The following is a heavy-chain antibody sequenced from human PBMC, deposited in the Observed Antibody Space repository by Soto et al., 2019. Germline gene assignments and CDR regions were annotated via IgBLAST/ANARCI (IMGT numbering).Heavy chain of an antibody. V-gene: IGHV4-39*01. Sequence: SETLSLTCTVSGGSISSSSYYWGWIRQPPGKGLEWIGSIYYSGSTYYNPSLKSRVTISVDTSKNQFSLKLSSVTAADTAVYYCGAQDYVAQGYHFDTWGQGTMVTVSS. CDR1: GGSISSSSYY. D-gene: IGHD4-17*01. CDR2: IYYSGST. J-gene: IGHJ4*02. CDR3: GAQDYVAQGYHFDT.